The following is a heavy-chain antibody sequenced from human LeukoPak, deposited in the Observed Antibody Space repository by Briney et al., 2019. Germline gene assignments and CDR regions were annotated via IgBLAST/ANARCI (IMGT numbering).Heavy chain of an antibody. Sequence: GGSLRLSCAASGFTFSSYSMNWVRQAPGKGLKWVSSISSSSSYIYYADSVKGRFTISRDNAKNSLYLQMNSLRAEDTAVYYCASPLTMVRGPNAFDIWGQGTMVTVSS. V-gene: IGHV3-21*01. J-gene: IGHJ3*02. CDR1: GFTFSSYS. CDR2: ISSSSSYI. CDR3: ASPLTMVRGPNAFDI. D-gene: IGHD3-10*01.